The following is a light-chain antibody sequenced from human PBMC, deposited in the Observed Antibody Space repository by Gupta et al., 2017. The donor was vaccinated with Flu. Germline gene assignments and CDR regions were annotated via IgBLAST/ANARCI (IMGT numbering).Light chain of an antibody. J-gene: IGLJ3*02. Sequence: QSALTQPASVSGSPGPSITISCTGTSNDVGGYNFVSWYQQHPAKATRLLIYEVSNRSSGVSNRFSGSKSGNTASLTISGRQAEDDGNYYCCAYTTSYTLVFGGGTNVTVL. CDR3: CAYTTSYTLV. CDR1: SNDVGGYNF. V-gene: IGLV2-14*01. CDR2: EVS.